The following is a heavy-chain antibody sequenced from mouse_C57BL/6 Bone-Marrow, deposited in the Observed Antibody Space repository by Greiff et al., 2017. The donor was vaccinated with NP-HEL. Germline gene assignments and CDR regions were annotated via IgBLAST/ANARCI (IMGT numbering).Heavy chain of an antibody. J-gene: IGHJ3*01. CDR2: IDPNSGGT. CDR1: GYTFTSYW. CDR3: ARWKDYGYAWFAD. Sequence: QVQLQQPGAEFVKPGASVKLSCKASGYTFTSYWMHWVKQRPGRGLEWIGRIDPNSGGTKYNETFKSKATMSVEHHSSTAYMQLSSRTSEDSAVYYSARWKDYGYAWFADWGQGTLVTVSA. D-gene: IGHD2-2*01. V-gene: IGHV1-72*01.